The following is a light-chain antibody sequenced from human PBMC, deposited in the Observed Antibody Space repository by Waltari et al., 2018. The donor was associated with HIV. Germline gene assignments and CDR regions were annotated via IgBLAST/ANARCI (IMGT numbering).Light chain of an antibody. V-gene: IGLV4-69*01. Sequence: QLVVTQSPSSSASLGPSVKLPCPLRSRHRPSAIPRPPHQPEKAPRYLMKLNNNGSHIKGDGIPNRFSGSSSGAERYLTISSLQSEDEADYYCQTWGTGIQVFGGGTKLTVL. CDR1: SRHRPSA. CDR2: LNNNGSH. CDR3: QTWGTGIQV. J-gene: IGLJ3*02.